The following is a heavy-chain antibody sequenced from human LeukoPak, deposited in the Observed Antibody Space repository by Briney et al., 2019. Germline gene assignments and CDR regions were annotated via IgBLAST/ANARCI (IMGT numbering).Heavy chain of an antibody. CDR2: ISAYNGNT. V-gene: IGHV1-18*01. D-gene: IGHD2-2*01. Sequence: ASVKVSCTASGYTFTSYGISWVRQAPGQGLEWMGWISAYNGNTNYAQKLQGRVTMTTDTSTSTAHMELRSLRSDDTAVYYRARGPIVVVPGKITGYYYYYGMDVWGQGTTVTVSS. J-gene: IGHJ6*02. CDR1: GYTFTSYG. CDR3: ARGPIVVVPGKITGYYYYYGMDV.